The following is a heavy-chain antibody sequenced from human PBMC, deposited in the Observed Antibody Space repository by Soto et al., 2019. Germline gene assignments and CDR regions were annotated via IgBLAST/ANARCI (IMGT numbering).Heavy chain of an antibody. V-gene: IGHV3-53*04. J-gene: IGHJ4*02. CDR2: IYSGGST. CDR1: GFTVSSNY. Sequence: EVQLVESGGGLVQPGGSLRLSCAASGFTVSSNYMSWVRQAPGKGLEWVSVIYSGGSTYYTDSVKGRFTISRHNSKNTLYLQMNSLRAEDTAVYYCARVHLYYFDYWGQGTLVTVSS. CDR3: ARVHLYYFDY.